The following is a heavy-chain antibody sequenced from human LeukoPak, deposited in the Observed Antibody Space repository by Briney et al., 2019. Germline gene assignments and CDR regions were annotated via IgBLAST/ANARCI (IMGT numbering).Heavy chain of an antibody. V-gene: IGHV1-46*01. CDR1: GYTFTSYY. Sequence: ASVKVSCKASGYTFTSYYMHWVRQAPGQGLEWMGIINPSGGSTSYAQKFQGRVTVTRDTSTSTVYMELTSLRSDDTAVYYCARVIGFGELSLGYWGQGTLVTVSS. CDR3: ARVIGFGELSLGY. CDR2: INPSGGST. J-gene: IGHJ4*02. D-gene: IGHD3-10*01.